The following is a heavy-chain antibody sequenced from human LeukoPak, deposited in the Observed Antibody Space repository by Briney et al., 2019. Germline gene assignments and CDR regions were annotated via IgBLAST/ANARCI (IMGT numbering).Heavy chain of an antibody. J-gene: IGHJ4*02. Sequence: GGSLRLSCAASGFTFSSYAMSWVRQAPGKGLEWVSAISSSGGITYYADSVKGRFTISRDNSKNTLYLQMNTLRAEDTAVYFCAKGTMDGGQYYYDSSGGQGTLVTVSS. V-gene: IGHV3-23*01. D-gene: IGHD3-22*01. CDR2: ISSSGGIT. CDR1: GFTFSSYA. CDR3: AKGTMDGGQYYYDSS.